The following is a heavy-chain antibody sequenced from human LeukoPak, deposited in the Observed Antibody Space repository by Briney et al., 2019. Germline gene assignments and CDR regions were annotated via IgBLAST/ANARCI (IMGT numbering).Heavy chain of an antibody. D-gene: IGHD3-22*01. CDR2: ISGSGGST. CDR1: GFIFSSYA. Sequence: GGSLRLSCAASGFIFSSYARSWVRQAPGKGLEWVSAISGSGGSTYYADSVKGRFTISRDNSKNTLYLQMNSLRAEDTAVYYCAKDRNYYDSSGYYGDWGQGTLVTVSS. V-gene: IGHV3-23*01. CDR3: AKDRNYYDSSGYYGD. J-gene: IGHJ4*02.